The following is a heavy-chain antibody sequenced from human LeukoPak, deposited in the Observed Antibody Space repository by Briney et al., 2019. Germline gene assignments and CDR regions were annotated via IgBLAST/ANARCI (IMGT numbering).Heavy chain of an antibody. Sequence: PSETLSLTCTVSGGSISSYYWSWIRQPPGKGLEWIGYIYYSGSTNYNPSLKSRVTISVDTSKNQFSLKLSSVTAADTAVYYCARDVFPVAGTEISDAFDIWGQGTMVTVSS. CDR3: ARDVFPVAGTEISDAFDI. V-gene: IGHV4-59*01. J-gene: IGHJ3*02. CDR2: IYYSGST. CDR1: GGSISSYY. D-gene: IGHD6-19*01.